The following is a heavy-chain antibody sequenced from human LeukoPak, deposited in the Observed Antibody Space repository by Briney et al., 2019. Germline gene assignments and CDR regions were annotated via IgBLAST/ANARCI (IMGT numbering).Heavy chain of an antibody. Sequence: SVKVSCKASGGAFSSYAISWVRQAPGQGLEWMGGIIPIFGTANYAQKFQGRVTITADKSTSTAYMELSSLRSEDTAVYYCATEVESYSSGWDDAFDIWGQGTMVTVSS. CDR3: ATEVESYSSGWDDAFDI. CDR1: GGAFSSYA. J-gene: IGHJ3*02. CDR2: IIPIFGTA. V-gene: IGHV1-69*06. D-gene: IGHD6-19*01.